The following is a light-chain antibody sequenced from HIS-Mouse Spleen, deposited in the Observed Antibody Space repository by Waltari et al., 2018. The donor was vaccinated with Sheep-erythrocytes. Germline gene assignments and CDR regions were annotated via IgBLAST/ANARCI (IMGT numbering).Light chain of an antibody. Sequence: QSALTQPPSASGSPGQSVTISCPGTSSDVGCYNYVSWYQQHPGKAPKLMIYEVSKRPSGVTDRFSGSKSGNTASLTVSGLQAEDEADYYCSSYAGSNNWVFGGGTKLTVL. J-gene: IGLJ3*02. CDR2: EVS. CDR3: SSYAGSNNWV. V-gene: IGLV2-8*01. CDR1: SSDVGCYNY.